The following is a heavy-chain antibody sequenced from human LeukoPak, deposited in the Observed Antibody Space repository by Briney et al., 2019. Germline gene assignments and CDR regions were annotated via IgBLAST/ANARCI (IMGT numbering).Heavy chain of an antibody. CDR2: ITGGGSGI. Sequence: GASLRLSCAASGFTFSNYAMSWVRQAPGKGLEWVSAITGGGSGIYYADSMKSRFTISRDSSKNTLYLQINSLRAEDTAVYYCAKWGDYDVLTGYYVSDYWGQGTLVTVS. V-gene: IGHV3-23*01. J-gene: IGHJ4*02. CDR1: GFTFSNYA. CDR3: AKWGDYDVLTGYYVSDY. D-gene: IGHD3-9*01.